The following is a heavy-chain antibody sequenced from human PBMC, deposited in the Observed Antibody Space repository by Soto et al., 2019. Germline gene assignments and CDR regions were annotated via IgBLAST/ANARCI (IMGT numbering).Heavy chain of an antibody. CDR1: GYTITRHW. CDR2: INPSGDST. CDR3: ARDNSYDSGGAKGWYFDL. D-gene: IGHD3-22*01. Sequence: ASVKVSCRAAGYTITRHWMHWVRQAPGQGLEWMGVINPSGDSTIYAQKFQGRVTMTRDTSTSTVYMELRSLRSDDTAMYYCARDNSYDSGGAKGWYFDLWGRGTLVTVSS. V-gene: IGHV1-46*01. J-gene: IGHJ2*01.